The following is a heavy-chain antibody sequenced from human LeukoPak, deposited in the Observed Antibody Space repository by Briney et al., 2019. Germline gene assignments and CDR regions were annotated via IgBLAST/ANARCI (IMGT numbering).Heavy chain of an antibody. V-gene: IGHV4-59*01. CDR1: GGSISSDY. J-gene: IGHJ3*02. CDR2: IYYSGST. Sequence: KPSEALSLTCTVSGGSISSDYWSWIRQPPGKGLEWIGYIYYSGSTNYNPSLKSRVTISVDTSKNQFSLKLSSVTAADTAVYYCARYPYIVRGVIITPYDAFDIWGQGTMVTVSS. D-gene: IGHD3-10*01. CDR3: ARYPYIVRGVIITPYDAFDI.